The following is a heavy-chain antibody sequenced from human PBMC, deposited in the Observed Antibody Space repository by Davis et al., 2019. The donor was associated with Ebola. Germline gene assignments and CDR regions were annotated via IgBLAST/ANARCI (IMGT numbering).Heavy chain of an antibody. V-gene: IGHV4-59*08. CDR1: GGSISGYF. CDR2: IHFSGST. Sequence: SETLSLTCTVSGGSISGYFWSWIRQPPGKGLEWIGYIHFSGSTNYNPSLKSRVTISVDTSKNQFSLKLSSVTAADTAVYYCARAGTGEDAFDIWGQGTMVTVSS. CDR3: ARAGTGEDAFDI. J-gene: IGHJ3*02. D-gene: IGHD7-27*01.